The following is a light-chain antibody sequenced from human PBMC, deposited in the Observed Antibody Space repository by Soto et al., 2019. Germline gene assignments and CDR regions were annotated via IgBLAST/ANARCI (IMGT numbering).Light chain of an antibody. CDR1: QSVSSSY. V-gene: IGKV3-20*01. CDR3: QQYGSSPPIT. Sequence: EIVLTQSPGTLSLSPGERATLSCRASQSVSSSYLAWYQQKPGQDPRLLIYGASSRATGIPDRFSGSGSGTDFPLTISRLETEDFAVYYCQQYGSSPPITFGQGTRLEIK. J-gene: IGKJ5*01. CDR2: GAS.